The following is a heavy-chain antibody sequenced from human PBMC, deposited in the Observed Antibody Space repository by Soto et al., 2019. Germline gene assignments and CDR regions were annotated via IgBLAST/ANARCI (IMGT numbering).Heavy chain of an antibody. J-gene: IGHJ5*02. Sequence: EVQLLESGGDLVQPGGSLRLSCTASGFTFSTHAMTWVRQAPGKGLEWVSAISGGGVTTYSADSVKGRFTISRNKFKNQLYLQMNSLRVEYTAVYYWLKGSGGDCGWRRFDPWGQGTLVRVSS. D-gene: IGHD2-21*02. V-gene: IGHV3-23*01. CDR1: GFTFSTHA. CDR2: ISGGGVTT. CDR3: LKGSGGDCGWRRFDP.